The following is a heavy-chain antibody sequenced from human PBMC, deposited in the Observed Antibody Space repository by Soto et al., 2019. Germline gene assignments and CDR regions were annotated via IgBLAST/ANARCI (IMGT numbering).Heavy chain of an antibody. CDR3: ARFSSYSPTDASDH. CDR2: IDPNSRTT. V-gene: IGHV1-2*02. D-gene: IGHD1-26*01. J-gene: IGHJ4*02. CDR1: GYPFTSFY. Sequence: ASVKVSCKASGYPFTSFYLLWVRQAPGQGLEWLGWIDPNSRTTKYAQQFQGRLTLTGDTSLKTAYLELSGMTSDDKAVYYCARFSSYSPTDASDHWGQGGRVTV.